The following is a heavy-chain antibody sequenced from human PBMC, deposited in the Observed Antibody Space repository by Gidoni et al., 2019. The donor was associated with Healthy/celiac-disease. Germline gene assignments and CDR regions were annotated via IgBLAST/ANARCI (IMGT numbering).Heavy chain of an antibody. D-gene: IGHD5-18*01. J-gene: IGHJ6*03. CDR2: IYYSGST. Sequence: QVQLQESGPGLVKPSQTLSLTCTVSGGSISSGGYYWRWSRQHPGKGLEWIGYIYYSGSTYYNPSLKSRVTISVDTSKNQFSLKLSSVTAADTAVYYCARGEDGYSYGPNTYMDVWGKGTTVTVSS. CDR1: GGSISSGGYY. CDR3: ARGEDGYSYGPNTYMDV. V-gene: IGHV4-31*03.